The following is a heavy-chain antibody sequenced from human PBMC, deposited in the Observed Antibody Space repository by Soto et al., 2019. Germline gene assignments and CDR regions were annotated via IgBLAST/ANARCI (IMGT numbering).Heavy chain of an antibody. D-gene: IGHD1-26*01. V-gene: IGHV4-34*01. Sequence: QVQLQLWGAGLLKPSETLSLTCAVYGGSFSGYYWSWIRQPPGKGLEWIGEINHSGSTNYNPSLKSRVTISVDTSKNQFSLKLSSVTAADTAVYYCARDSNKWELLFSLRSGAFDIWGQGTMVTVSS. CDR2: INHSGST. CDR1: GGSFSGYY. CDR3: ARDSNKWELLFSLRSGAFDI. J-gene: IGHJ3*02.